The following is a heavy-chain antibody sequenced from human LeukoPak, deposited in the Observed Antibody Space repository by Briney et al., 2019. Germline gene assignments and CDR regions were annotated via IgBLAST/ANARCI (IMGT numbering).Heavy chain of an antibody. Sequence: GASVKVSCKASGGTFSSYAISWVRQAPGQGLEWMGGIIPIFGTANYAQKFQGRVTITADKSTSTAYMELSSLRSEDTAVYYCARDGGYYYDSSGYYYSLDYWGQGTLVTVSS. CDR3: ARDGGYYYDSSGYYYSLDY. CDR1: GGTFSSYA. D-gene: IGHD3-22*01. J-gene: IGHJ4*02. CDR2: IIPIFGTA. V-gene: IGHV1-69*06.